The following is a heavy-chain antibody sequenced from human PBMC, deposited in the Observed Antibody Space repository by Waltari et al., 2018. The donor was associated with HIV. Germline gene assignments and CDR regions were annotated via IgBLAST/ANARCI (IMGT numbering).Heavy chain of an antibody. CDR1: GGSISSSSYY. CDR2: IYYSGIT. D-gene: IGHD3-3*01. Sequence: QLQLQESGPGLVKPSETLSLTCTVSGGSISSSSYYWGWIRQPPRTGREWIGSIYYSGITYYNACLKRRVTICVGASKNQFSPRRSPVTAADTAVYYGARHYLDSIFGVVISGGWFDPGGQGKMVTVSS. CDR3: ARHYLDSIFGVVISGGWFDP. V-gene: IGHV4-39*01. J-gene: IGHJ5*02.